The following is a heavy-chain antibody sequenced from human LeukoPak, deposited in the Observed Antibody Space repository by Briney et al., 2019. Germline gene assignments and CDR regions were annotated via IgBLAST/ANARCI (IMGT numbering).Heavy chain of an antibody. V-gene: IGHV1-2*02. Sequence: ASVKVSCKASVYTFTGYYMHWVRQAPGQGLEWMGWINPNSGGTNYAQKFQGRVTMTRDTSISTAYMELSRLRSDDTAVYYCARTEVYYYDSSRRFDPWGQGTLVTVSS. CDR2: INPNSGGT. D-gene: IGHD3-22*01. J-gene: IGHJ5*02. CDR3: ARTEVYYYDSSRRFDP. CDR1: VYTFTGYY.